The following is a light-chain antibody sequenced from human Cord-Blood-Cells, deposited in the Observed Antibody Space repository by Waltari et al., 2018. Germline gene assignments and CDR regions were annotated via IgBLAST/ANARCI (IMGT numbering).Light chain of an antibody. V-gene: IGKV2-28*01. Sequence: DIVMTQSPLSLPVTPGEPASISCRSSQSLLHSNGYNSLDWYLQKHGQSPQLLIYLGSNRASGVPDRFSGSGSGTDFTLKISRVEAEDVGVYYCMQALQTPLTFGGGTKVEIK. CDR2: LGS. CDR1: QSLLHSNGYNS. J-gene: IGKJ4*01. CDR3: MQALQTPLT.